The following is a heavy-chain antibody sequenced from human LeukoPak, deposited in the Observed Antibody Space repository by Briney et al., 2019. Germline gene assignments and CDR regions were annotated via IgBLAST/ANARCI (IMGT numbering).Heavy chain of an antibody. CDR2: ISGSGGGT. CDR1: GFTFSSYA. J-gene: IGHJ4*02. V-gene: IGHV3-23*01. D-gene: IGHD3-3*01. Sequence: PGGSLRLSCAASGFTFSSYAMSWVRQAPGKGLEWVSAISGSGGGTYYADSVKGRFTISRDNSKNTLYLQMNSLRAEDTAVYYCAKTLVYDFWSGYSYYFDYWGQGTLVTVSS. CDR3: AKTLVYDFWSGYSYYFDY.